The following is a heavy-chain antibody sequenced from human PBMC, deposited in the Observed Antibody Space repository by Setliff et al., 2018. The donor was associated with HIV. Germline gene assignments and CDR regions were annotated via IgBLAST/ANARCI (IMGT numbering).Heavy chain of an antibody. CDR1: GYSFTTYW. CDR2: IYPGDSDT. J-gene: IGHJ3*01. V-gene: IGHV5-51*01. Sequence: GESLKISCKGSGYSFTTYWIGWVRQMPGKGLEWMGNIYPGDSDTRYNPSFRGQVTVSADQSITTAYLQWTSLKSSDTAIYFCARRKTGDPRHAFDVWGRGTMVTVSS. CDR3: ARRKTGDPRHAFDV. D-gene: IGHD7-27*01.